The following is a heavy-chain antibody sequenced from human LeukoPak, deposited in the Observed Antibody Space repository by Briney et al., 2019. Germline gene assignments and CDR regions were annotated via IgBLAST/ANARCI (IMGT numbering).Heavy chain of an antibody. J-gene: IGHJ4*02. CDR2: IIPIFGTA. Sequence: SVKVSCKASGGTFSSYAISWVRQAPGQGLEWMGRIIPIFGTANYAQKFQGRVTITTDESTSTAYMELSSLRSEDTAVCYCARGRTFSPTYYDFWSGDNSYFDYWGQGTLVTVSS. CDR3: ARGRTFSPTYYDFWSGDNSYFDY. D-gene: IGHD3-3*01. V-gene: IGHV1-69*05. CDR1: GGTFSSYA.